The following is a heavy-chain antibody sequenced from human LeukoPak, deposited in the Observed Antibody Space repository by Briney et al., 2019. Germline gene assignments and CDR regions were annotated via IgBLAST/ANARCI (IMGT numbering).Heavy chain of an antibody. CDR3: ARAPPPLLWFGEGDWFDP. CDR1: GGSISSGSYY. J-gene: IGHJ5*02. CDR2: IYTSGST. D-gene: IGHD3-10*01. V-gene: IGHV4-61*02. Sequence: SETLSLTCTVSGGSISSGSYYWSWIRQPAGKGLEWIGRIYTSGSTNYNPSLKSRVTISVDTSKNQFSLKLSSVTAADTAVYYCARAPPPLLWFGEGDWFDPWGQGTLVTVSS.